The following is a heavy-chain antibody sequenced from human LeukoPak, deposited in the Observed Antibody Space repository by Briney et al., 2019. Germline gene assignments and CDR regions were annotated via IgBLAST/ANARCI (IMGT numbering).Heavy chain of an antibody. CDR2: VRHDGSNK. CDR1: GFTFNTYG. D-gene: IGHD4-17*01. V-gene: IGHV3-30*02. J-gene: IGHJ4*02. Sequence: PGGSLRLSCAASGFTFNTYGMHWVRQAPGKGLEWVAFVRHDGSNKYYADSVKGRFTISRDNAKNSLYLQMNSLRAEDTAVYYCARGDYGDPFDYWGQGTLVTVSS. CDR3: ARGDYGDPFDY.